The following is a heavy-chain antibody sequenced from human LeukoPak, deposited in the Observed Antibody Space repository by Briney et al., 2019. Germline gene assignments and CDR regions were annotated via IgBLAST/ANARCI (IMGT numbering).Heavy chain of an antibody. D-gene: IGHD3-10*01. CDR3: ARDRIGHLWPDAFDI. Sequence: PSETLSLTCAVSGGSISSGGYSWSWIRQPPGKGLEWIGYIYHSGSTYYNPSLKSRVTISVDRSKNQFSLKLSSVTAADTAVYYCARDRIGHLWPDAFDIWGQGTMVTVSS. CDR2: IYHSGST. CDR1: GGSISSGGYS. V-gene: IGHV4-30-2*01. J-gene: IGHJ3*02.